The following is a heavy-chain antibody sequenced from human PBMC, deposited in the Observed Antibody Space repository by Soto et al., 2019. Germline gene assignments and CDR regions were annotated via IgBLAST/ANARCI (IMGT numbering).Heavy chain of an antibody. V-gene: IGHV3-30*18. CDR2: ISYDGNDK. Sequence: QVNLVESGGGVVQPGRSLRLSCAGSGFTFSNYGMHWVRQAPGKGLEWVAVISYDGNDKYFADSVKGRFTISRDNSKNTVWLQMNSLRAEDTAVYHCAKDLYGGNTEVDFWGQGTLVTVSS. J-gene: IGHJ4*02. CDR3: AKDLYGGNTEVDF. D-gene: IGHD2-2*02. CDR1: GFTFSNYG.